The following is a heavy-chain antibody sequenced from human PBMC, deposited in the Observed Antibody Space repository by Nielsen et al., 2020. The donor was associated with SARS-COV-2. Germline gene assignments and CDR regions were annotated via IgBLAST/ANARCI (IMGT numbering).Heavy chain of an antibody. V-gene: IGHV3-21*01. CDR2: ISSSGTYI. J-gene: IGHJ4*02. CDR1: GFTISRYD. D-gene: IGHD2-2*01. CDR3: TRDPAHMTDGFFES. Sequence: GGSLRLSCEASGFTISRYDMHWVRQAPGKRLEWVSSISSSGTYIYYADSVKGRFTISRDNAEKSLFLHMNSLRVEDTAVYYCTRDPAHMTDGFFESWGQGTLVTVSS.